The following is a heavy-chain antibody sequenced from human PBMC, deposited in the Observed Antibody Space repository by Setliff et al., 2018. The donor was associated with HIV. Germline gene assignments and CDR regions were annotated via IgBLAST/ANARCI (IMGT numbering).Heavy chain of an antibody. CDR2: INGGTTT. V-gene: IGHV3-53*01. J-gene: IGHJ3*02. Sequence: GGSLRLSCVASGITVSGIYMTWVRQAPGKGLEWVSVINGGTTTYYADSVKGRFTISRDDSKNTLYLQMNSLRAEDTAVYYCAKDWASAGYCSGGSCYAFDIWGQGTMVTVSS. CDR1: GITVSGIY. CDR3: AKDWASAGYCSGGSCYAFDI. D-gene: IGHD2-15*01.